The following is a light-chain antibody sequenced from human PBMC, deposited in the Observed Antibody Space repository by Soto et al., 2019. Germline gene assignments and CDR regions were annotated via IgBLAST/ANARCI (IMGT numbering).Light chain of an antibody. J-gene: IGKJ4*01. CDR2: DSS. Sequence: EIVLTQFPATLSLSPGDGATLSCRASQSVSSYLAWYQQKRGQAPRLLIYDSSNRATGIPARFSGSGSGTDFSLIISSLEPEDFAVYYCQQRSVWPLTFCGGTNVEIK. CDR1: QSVSSY. V-gene: IGKV3-11*01. CDR3: QQRSVWPLT.